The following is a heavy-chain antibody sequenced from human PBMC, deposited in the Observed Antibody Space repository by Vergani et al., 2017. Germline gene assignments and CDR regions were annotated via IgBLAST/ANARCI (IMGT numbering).Heavy chain of an antibody. CDR1: GGSISSSSYY. Sequence: QLQLQESGPGLVKPSETLSLTCTVSGGSISSSSYYWGWIRQPPGKGLEWIGCIYYSGSTYYNPSLKSRVTISVDTSKNQFSLKLCSVTAADTAVYYCACHLYDFWGGYRPYYFDYWGQGTLVTVSS. J-gene: IGHJ4*02. CDR2: IYYSGST. CDR3: ACHLYDFWGGYRPYYFDY. V-gene: IGHV4-39*01. D-gene: IGHD3-3*01.